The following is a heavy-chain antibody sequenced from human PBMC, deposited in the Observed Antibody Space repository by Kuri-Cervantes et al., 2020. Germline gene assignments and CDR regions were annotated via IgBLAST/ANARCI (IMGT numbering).Heavy chain of an antibody. Sequence: ASVKVSCKASGYTFTSYGISWVRQAPGQGLEWMGWISAYNGNTSYAQKFQGRVTMTRDTSTSTVYMELSSLRSEDTAVYYCARGDILTGYYAPHYYGMDVWGQGTTVTVSS. V-gene: IGHV1-18*01. CDR2: ISAYNGNT. J-gene: IGHJ6*02. CDR1: GYTFTSYG. D-gene: IGHD3-9*01. CDR3: ARGDILTGYYAPHYYGMDV.